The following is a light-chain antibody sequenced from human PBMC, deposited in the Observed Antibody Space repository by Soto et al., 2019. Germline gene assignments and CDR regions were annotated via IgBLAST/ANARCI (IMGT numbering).Light chain of an antibody. J-gene: IGKJ2*01. CDR2: AAS. V-gene: IGKV3-20*01. CDR1: RSLSSSY. CDR3: QQQGT. Sequence: EIVLTQSPGTLSLSPGERVTLSCRASRSLSSSYVVWYQQKPGQAPRLLIYAASRRATGIPDRFSGSGSATEYTLTISRLEPEDFAVYYCQQQGTFGQGTKLEIK.